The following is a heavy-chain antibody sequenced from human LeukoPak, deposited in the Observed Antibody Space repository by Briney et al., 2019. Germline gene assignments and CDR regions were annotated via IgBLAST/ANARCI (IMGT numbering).Heavy chain of an antibody. CDR2: ISSSSSYI. CDR3: ARDRGFGEPHDC. V-gene: IGHV3-21*01. J-gene: IGHJ4*02. D-gene: IGHD3-10*01. Sequence: PGGSLRLSCAASGFTFSSYRMNWVRQAPGKGLEWVSSISSSSSYIYYADSVKGRFTISRDNAKNSLYLQMNSLRAEDTAVYYCARDRGFGEPHDCWGQGTLVTVSS. CDR1: GFTFSSYR.